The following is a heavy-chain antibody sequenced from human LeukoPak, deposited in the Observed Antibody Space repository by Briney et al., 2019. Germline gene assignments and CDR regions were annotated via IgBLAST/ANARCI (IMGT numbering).Heavy chain of an antibody. CDR1: GFTFSSYG. CDR3: GYSGYDYWFDP. V-gene: IGHV3-33*01. D-gene: IGHD5-12*01. CDR2: IWYDGSNK. Sequence: GGSLRLSCAASGFTFSSYGMHWVRQAPGKGLEWVAVIWYDGSNKNYADSVKGRFTISRDNSKNTLYLQMNSLRAEDTAVYYCGYSGYDYWFDPWGQGTLVTVSS. J-gene: IGHJ5*02.